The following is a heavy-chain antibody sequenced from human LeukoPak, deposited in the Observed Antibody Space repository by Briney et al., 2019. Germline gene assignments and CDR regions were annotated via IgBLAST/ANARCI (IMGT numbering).Heavy chain of an antibody. CDR3: ARVLHYYDSSGYYILGY. Sequence: ASVKVSCKASGYTFTSYGISWVQQAPGQGLEWMGWISAYNGNTNYAQKLQGRVTMTTDTSTSTAYMEPRSLRSDDTAVYYCARVLHYYDSSGYYILGYWGQGTLVTVSS. J-gene: IGHJ4*02. V-gene: IGHV1-18*01. CDR1: GYTFTSYG. CDR2: ISAYNGNT. D-gene: IGHD3-22*01.